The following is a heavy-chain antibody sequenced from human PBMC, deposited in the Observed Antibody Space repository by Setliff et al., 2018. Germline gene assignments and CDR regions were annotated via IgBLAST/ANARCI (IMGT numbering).Heavy chain of an antibody. CDR2: IHDSGNPT. CDR1: GFTFSNYY. V-gene: IGHV3-11*01. Sequence: GESLKISCAASGFTFSNYYMTWIRQAPGKGLEWISYIHDSGNPTYYADSVKGRFTVSRDNAKNSLYLQMTSLRAEDTAIYYCAKGGYSGSHYFDYWGQGTLVTVSS. CDR3: AKGGYSGSHYFDY. D-gene: IGHD1-26*01. J-gene: IGHJ4*02.